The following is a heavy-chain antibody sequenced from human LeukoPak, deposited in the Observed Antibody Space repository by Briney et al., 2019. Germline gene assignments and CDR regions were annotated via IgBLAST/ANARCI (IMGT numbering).Heavy chain of an antibody. D-gene: IGHD6-13*01. Sequence: PSETLSLTCAVYGGSFSGYYWSWIRPPPGKGLAWIGEINHSGSTNYNPSLKSRVTISVDTSKNQFSLKLSSVTAADTAVYYCARETTSSWYDLYYYYGMDVWGQGTTVTVSS. J-gene: IGHJ6*02. CDR1: GGSFSGYY. CDR2: INHSGST. CDR3: ARETTSSWYDLYYYYGMDV. V-gene: IGHV4-34*01.